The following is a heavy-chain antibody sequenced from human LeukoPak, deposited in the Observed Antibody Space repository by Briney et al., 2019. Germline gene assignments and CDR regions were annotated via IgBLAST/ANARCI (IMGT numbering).Heavy chain of an antibody. Sequence: SETLSLTCTISGGSISSYYWSWIRQPAGKGLEWIGRIYTSGSTNYKYSLKSRVTMAIDTYKNQFSLKLSSVTAADTAVYYCARGYSSSWGDYWGQGTLVTVSS. D-gene: IGHD6-13*01. CDR1: GGSISSYY. J-gene: IGHJ4*02. CDR2: IYTSGST. CDR3: ARGYSSSWGDY. V-gene: IGHV4-4*07.